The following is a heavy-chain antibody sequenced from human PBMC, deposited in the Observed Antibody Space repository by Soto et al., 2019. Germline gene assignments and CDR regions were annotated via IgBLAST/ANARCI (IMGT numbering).Heavy chain of an antibody. V-gene: IGHV1-46*03. Sequence: ASVKVSCKASGYTFTSYDMHWVRQAPGQGFEWMGIINPSGGSTSYAQKFQGRVTMTRDTSTSTVYMELSSLRSEDTAVYYCARLYSGYDYFRGPFDYSAQGTLVTVSA. CDR2: INPSGGST. CDR1: GYTFTSYD. CDR3: ARLYSGYDYFRGPFDY. D-gene: IGHD5-12*01. J-gene: IGHJ4*02.